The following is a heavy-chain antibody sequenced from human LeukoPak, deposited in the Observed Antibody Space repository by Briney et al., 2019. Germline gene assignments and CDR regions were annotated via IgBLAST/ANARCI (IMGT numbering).Heavy chain of an antibody. D-gene: IGHD1-26*01. CDR3: ARSDYSGSYWAEYFQH. CDR1: GVSISSYY. CDR2: ICTSGST. V-gene: IGHV4-4*07. J-gene: IGHJ1*01. Sequence: SETLSLTCTVSGVSISSYYWSWIRQPPGKGLEWISRICTSGSTNYNPSRKSRVTMSVDTSKNQFSLKLSSVTAADTAVYYCARSDYSGSYWAEYFQHWGQGTLVTVSS.